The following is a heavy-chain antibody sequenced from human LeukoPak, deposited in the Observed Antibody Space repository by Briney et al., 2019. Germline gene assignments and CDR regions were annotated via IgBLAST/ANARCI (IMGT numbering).Heavy chain of an antibody. CDR3: ARRRYCSSTSCYTGPFDY. CDR1: GYSFTSYW. Sequence: GESLKISCKGSGYSFTSYWIGWVRQMPGKGLEWMGIIYPGDSDTRYSPSFQGQVTISADKSISTAYLQWSSLKASDTAMYYCARRRYCSSTSCYTGPFDYWGQGSLVAVSS. V-gene: IGHV5-51*01. J-gene: IGHJ4*02. D-gene: IGHD2-2*02. CDR2: IYPGDSDT.